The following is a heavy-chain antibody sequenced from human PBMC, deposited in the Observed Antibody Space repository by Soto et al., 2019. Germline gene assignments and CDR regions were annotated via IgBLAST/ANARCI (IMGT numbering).Heavy chain of an antibody. CDR1: GYTFTSYA. V-gene: IGHV1-3*01. Sequence: QVQLVQSGAEVKKPGASVKVSCKASGYTFTSYAMHWVCQAPGQRLEWMGWINAGNGNTKYSQKFQGRVTITRDTSASTAYMELSSLRSEDTAVYYCARCGFGEMGRSFDYWGQGTLVTVSS. CDR3: ARCGFGEMGRSFDY. D-gene: IGHD3-10*01. J-gene: IGHJ4*02. CDR2: INAGNGNT.